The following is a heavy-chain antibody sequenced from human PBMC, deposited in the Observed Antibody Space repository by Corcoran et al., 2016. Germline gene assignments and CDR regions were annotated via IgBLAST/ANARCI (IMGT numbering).Heavy chain of an antibody. V-gene: IGHV5-51*01. CDR3: ARLPRGGRGDAFDV. J-gene: IGHJ3*01. CDR2: IYPDDSDL. CDR1: GYNFHNYW. Sequence: EVQLVQSGAEVKKPGESPKISCKGSGYNFHNYWIGWVRQMPGKGLEWIGIIYPDDSDLRYSPSFQGQVTISADKSITTAYLQWSSLQASDTAMYYCARLPRGGRGDAFDVWGQGTMVTVS. D-gene: IGHD3-10*01.